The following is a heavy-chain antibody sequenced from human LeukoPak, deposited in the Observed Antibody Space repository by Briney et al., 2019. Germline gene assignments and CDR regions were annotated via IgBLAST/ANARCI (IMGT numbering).Heavy chain of an antibody. V-gene: IGHV4-59*01. J-gene: IGHJ4*02. CDR2: IYYSGST. D-gene: IGHD3-9*01. CDR1: GGSISSYY. Sequence: SETLSLTCTVSGGSISSYYWSWVRQPPGKGLEWIGYIYYSGSTNYNPSLKSRVTISVDTSKNQFSLKLSSVTAADTAVYYCARSDDILTGPLGWGQGTLVTVSS. CDR3: ARSDDILTGPLG.